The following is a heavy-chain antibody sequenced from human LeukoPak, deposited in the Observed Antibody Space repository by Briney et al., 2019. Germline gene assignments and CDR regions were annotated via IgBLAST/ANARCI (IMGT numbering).Heavy chain of an antibody. Sequence: SVKVSCKASGGTFSSYAISWVRQAPGQGLEWMGGIIPIFGTANYAQKFQGRVTITADESTSTAYMELSSLRSEDTAVYYCARDWFSDSSGYYPSPGFDYWGQGTLVTVSS. J-gene: IGHJ4*02. V-gene: IGHV1-69*13. D-gene: IGHD3-22*01. CDR2: IIPIFGTA. CDR3: ARDWFSDSSGYYPSPGFDY. CDR1: GGTFSSYA.